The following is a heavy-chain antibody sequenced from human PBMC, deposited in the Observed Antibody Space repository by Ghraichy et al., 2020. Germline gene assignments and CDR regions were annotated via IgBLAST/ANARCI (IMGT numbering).Heavy chain of an antibody. J-gene: IGHJ4*02. CDR1: GYTFLRYT. CDR2: IHPVIGNT. Sequence: ASVKVSCKASGYTFLRYTMHWVRQAPGQSLEWMGRIHPVIGNTKYSQTFQGRVTITRATFASTVYMEVSSLTFEDTAVYYCARDDGSTWLLDSWGQGTLVTVSS. D-gene: IGHD6-13*01. CDR3: ARDDGSTWLLDS. V-gene: IGHV1-3*01.